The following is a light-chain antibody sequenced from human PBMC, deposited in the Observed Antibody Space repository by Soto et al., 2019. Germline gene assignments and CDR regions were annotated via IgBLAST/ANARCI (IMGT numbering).Light chain of an antibody. V-gene: IGKV1-39*01. Sequence: DIQMTQSPSSLSASVGDRVTITCRASQSISSYLNWYQQKPGKAPKLLIYGATRLQSGAPSRFTGSGSGTEFTLTISSLQPEDFATYSCQQSYSNPPTFAQGTKVDIK. CDR2: GAT. J-gene: IGKJ2*01. CDR1: QSISSY. CDR3: QQSYSNPPT.